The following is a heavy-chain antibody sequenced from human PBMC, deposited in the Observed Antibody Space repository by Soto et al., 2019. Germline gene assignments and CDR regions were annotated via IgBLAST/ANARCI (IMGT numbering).Heavy chain of an antibody. J-gene: IGHJ6*02. CDR1: GGSISSGGYY. D-gene: IGHD4-17*01. Sequence: QVQLQESGPGLVKPSQTLSLTYTVSGGSISSGGYYWSWLRQHPGKGLEWIGYIYYSGSTYYNPSRKSRVTISVDTAKNQFALKLSAGTAADTAVYDCARGPATVTTDYYGMDVWGQGTTVTVSS. CDR3: ARGPATVTTDYYGMDV. CDR2: IYYSGST. V-gene: IGHV4-31*03.